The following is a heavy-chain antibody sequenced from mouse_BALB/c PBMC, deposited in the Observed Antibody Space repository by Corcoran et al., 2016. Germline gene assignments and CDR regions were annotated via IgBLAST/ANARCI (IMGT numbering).Heavy chain of an antibody. V-gene: IGHV1S136*01. J-gene: IGHJ4*01. CDR2: INPYNDGT. CDR1: GCTFTSYV. CDR3: ARLYPGIAMDY. Sequence: EVQLQQSGPELVKPGASVTMSCKASGCTFTSYVMHWVKQKPGQGLEWIGYINPYNDGTKYNEKFKGKATLTSDKSSSTAYMELSSLTSEDSAVYYCARLYPGIAMDYWGQGTSVTVSS.